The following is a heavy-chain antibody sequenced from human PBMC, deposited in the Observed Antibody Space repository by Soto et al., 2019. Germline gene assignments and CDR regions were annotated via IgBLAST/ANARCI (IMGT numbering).Heavy chain of an antibody. Sequence: GGSLRLSCATSGFPFSDYYMSWVRQAPGKGLEWVSTISSNSAYIYYTDALRGRFTISRDSAKNTLYLQMNSLRAEDTAVYYCARDPAPIGWYDYWGQGTLVTVSS. J-gene: IGHJ4*02. CDR1: GFPFSDYY. CDR2: ISSNSAYI. CDR3: ARDPAPIGWYDY. V-gene: IGHV3-21*01. D-gene: IGHD6-19*01.